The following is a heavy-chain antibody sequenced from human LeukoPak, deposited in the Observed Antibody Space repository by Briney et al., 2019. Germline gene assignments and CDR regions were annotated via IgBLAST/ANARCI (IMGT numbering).Heavy chain of an antibody. CDR3: ARDAPGGRHLHSGY. J-gene: IGHJ4*02. V-gene: IGHV1-2*02. CDR1: GYTFTAYY. CDR2: IKPNSGGT. Sequence: APVKVSCTASGYTFTAYYMHWVRQAPGHGLEWMGWIKPNSGGTTYEQKLQARVTMTRDTSISTAYMELSRLRSDDTVVYYCARDAPGGRHLHSGYRGQGTLVTVST. D-gene: IGHD1-26*01.